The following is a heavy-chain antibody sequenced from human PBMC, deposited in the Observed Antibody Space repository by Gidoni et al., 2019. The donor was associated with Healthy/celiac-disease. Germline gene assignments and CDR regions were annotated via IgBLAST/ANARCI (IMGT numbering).Heavy chain of an antibody. V-gene: IGHV2-5*02. D-gene: IGHD3-10*01. Sequence: QITLQESGPTLVKPTQTLTLTCTFSGFSLSTSGVGVGWIRQPPGKDLEWLALIYWDDDKRYSPSLKSRLTITKDTYKNQVVLTRTNMDPVDTATYYCAHSVGNYYGSGSSRFDYWGQGTLVTVSS. J-gene: IGHJ4*02. CDR2: IYWDDDK. CDR1: GFSLSTSGVG. CDR3: AHSVGNYYGSGSSRFDY.